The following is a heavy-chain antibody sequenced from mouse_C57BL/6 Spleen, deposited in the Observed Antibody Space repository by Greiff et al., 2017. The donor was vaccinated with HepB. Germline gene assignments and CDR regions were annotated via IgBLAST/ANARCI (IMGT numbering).Heavy chain of an antibody. CDR3: ARGVYYDYDGGY. Sequence: QVQLQQSGAELVKPGASVKLSCKASGYTFTSYWMHWVKQRPGQGLEWIGMIHPNSGSTNYNEKFKSKATLTVDKSSSTAYMQLSSLTSEDSAVYYCARGVYYDYDGGYWGQGTTLTVSS. CDR2: IHPNSGST. V-gene: IGHV1-64*01. D-gene: IGHD2-4*01. J-gene: IGHJ2*01. CDR1: GYTFTSYW.